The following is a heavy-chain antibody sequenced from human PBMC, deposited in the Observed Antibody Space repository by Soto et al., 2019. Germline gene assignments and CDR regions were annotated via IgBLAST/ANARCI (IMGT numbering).Heavy chain of an antibody. Sequence: QVQLVQSGAEVKKPGASVKVSCKASGYTFTSYGISWVRQAPGQRLEWMGWISAYNGNTNYAQKLQGRVTMTTDTSTSTAYMELRSRRSDDTAVYYCARDDLPTRLRWFPYYYYYGMDVWGQGTTVTVSS. V-gene: IGHV1-18*01. CDR1: GYTFTSYG. CDR3: ARDDLPTRLRWFPYYYYYGMDV. D-gene: IGHD4-17*01. CDR2: ISAYNGNT. J-gene: IGHJ6*02.